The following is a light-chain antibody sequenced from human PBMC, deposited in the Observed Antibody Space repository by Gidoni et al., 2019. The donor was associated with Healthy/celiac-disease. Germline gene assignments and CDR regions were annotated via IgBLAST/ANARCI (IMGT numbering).Light chain of an antibody. CDR3: CSYAGSSTWV. J-gene: IGLJ3*02. V-gene: IGLV2-23*02. CDR1: SSDVGSYNL. CDR2: EVR. Sequence: QSALTQPASASGSPGQSITISCTGTSSDVGSYNLVSWYQQPPGKAPKLMIYEVRKRPSGVSNRFSGSKSGNTASLTIAGLQAEDEADYYCCSYAGSSTWVFGGGTKLTVL.